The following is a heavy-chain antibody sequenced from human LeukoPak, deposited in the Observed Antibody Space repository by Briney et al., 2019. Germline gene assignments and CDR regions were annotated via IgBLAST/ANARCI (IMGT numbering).Heavy chain of an antibody. CDR1: GFTFRSYG. CDR3: AKVTIYSSSSGTSTY. D-gene: IGHD6-6*01. CDR2: IRYDGSKT. Sequence: PGGSLRPSCAASGFTFRSYGMHWVRQAPDKGLEWVAFIRYDGSKTYYADSVKGRFTISRDNSKNTLYLQMNSLRAEDTALYYCAKVTIYSSSSGTSTYWGQGTLVTVSS. J-gene: IGHJ4*02. V-gene: IGHV3-30*02.